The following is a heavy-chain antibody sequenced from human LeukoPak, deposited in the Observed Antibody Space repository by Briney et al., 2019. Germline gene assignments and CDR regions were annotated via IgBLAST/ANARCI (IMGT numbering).Heavy chain of an antibody. J-gene: IGHJ4*02. Sequence: ASVKASCKASGYTFASSDINWVRQATGQGLEWMGWMNPNSGNTGYTQKFQGRVTMTRDTSISTAYMELSSLRSEDTAVYYCARTLRRHCSGGSCHSPHLDYWGQGTLVTVSS. D-gene: IGHD2-15*01. CDR1: GYTFASSD. CDR3: ARTLRRHCSGGSCHSPHLDY. V-gene: IGHV1-8*01. CDR2: MNPNSGNT.